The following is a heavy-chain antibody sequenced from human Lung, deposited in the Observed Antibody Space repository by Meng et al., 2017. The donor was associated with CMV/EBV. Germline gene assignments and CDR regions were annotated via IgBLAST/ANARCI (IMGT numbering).Heavy chain of an antibody. CDR3: VGHQGGPRDGVRLV. V-gene: IGHV3-30*02. J-gene: IGHJ4*02. CDR2: IDVDGQRR. Sequence: GESXKISCVASGLIFNKYGIHWLRQAPGKGLEWLSFIDVDGQRRYNGDTVKARFVVFKDRSKNTVVLQMNSLRVEDTAVYYCVGHQGGPRDGVRLVWGQGTLVPVSS. D-gene: IGHD3-10*01. CDR1: GLIFNKYG.